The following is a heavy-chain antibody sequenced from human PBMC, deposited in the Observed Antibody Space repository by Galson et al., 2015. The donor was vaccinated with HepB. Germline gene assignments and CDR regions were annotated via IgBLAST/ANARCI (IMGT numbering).Heavy chain of an antibody. CDR2: ISSSSSYI. CDR1: GFTFSSYS. V-gene: IGHV3-21*01. D-gene: IGHD6-19*01. J-gene: IGHJ4*02. CDR3: ARLRAGIGFDY. Sequence: SLRLSCAASGFTFSSYSMNWVRQATGKGLEWVSSISSSSSYIYYADSVKGRFTISRDNAKNSLYLQMNSLRAEDTAVYYCARLRAGIGFDYWGQGTLVTVSS.